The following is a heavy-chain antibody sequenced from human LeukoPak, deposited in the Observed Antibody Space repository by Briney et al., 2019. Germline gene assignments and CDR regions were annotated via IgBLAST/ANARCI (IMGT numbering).Heavy chain of an antibody. V-gene: IGHV4-61*01. D-gene: IGHD2-2*01. Sequence: SETLSLTCTVSGGSVSSGSYYWSWIRQPPGKGLEWIGYIYYSGSTNYKSSLKSRVTISVDTSKNQFSLKLSSVTAADTAVYYCARDTSGYCSTSRCYGSWYFDLWGRGTLVTVSS. CDR2: IYYSGST. CDR3: ARDTSGYCSTSRCYGSWYFDL. J-gene: IGHJ2*01. CDR1: GGSVSSGSYY.